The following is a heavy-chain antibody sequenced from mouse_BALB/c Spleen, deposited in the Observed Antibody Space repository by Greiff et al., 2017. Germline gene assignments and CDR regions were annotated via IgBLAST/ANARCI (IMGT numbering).Heavy chain of an antibody. CDR1: GYTFTSYV. V-gene: IGHV1-14*01. CDR2: INPYNDGT. D-gene: IGHD2-14*01. CDR3: ARKGYDGGYFDV. Sequence: EVQGVESGPELVKPGASVKMSCKASGYTFTSYVMHWVKQKPGQGLEWIGYINPYNDGTKYNEKFKGKATLTSDKSSSTAYMELSSLTSEDSAVYYCARKGYDGGYFDVWGAGTTVTVSS. J-gene: IGHJ1*01.